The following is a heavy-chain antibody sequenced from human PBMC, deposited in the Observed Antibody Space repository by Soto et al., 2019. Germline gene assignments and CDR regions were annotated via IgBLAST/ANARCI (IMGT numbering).Heavy chain of an antibody. CDR1: GYTFTGYY. V-gene: IGHV1-2*04. J-gene: IGHJ5*02. CDR3: ARDGDILAGYYANWFDP. D-gene: IGHD3-9*01. CDR2: INPNSGGT. Sequence: GASVKVSCKASGYTFTGYYMHWVRQAPGQGLEWMGWINPNSGGTNYAQKFQGWVTMTRDTSISTAYMELSRLRSDDTAVYYCARDGDILAGYYANWFDPWGQGTLVTVS.